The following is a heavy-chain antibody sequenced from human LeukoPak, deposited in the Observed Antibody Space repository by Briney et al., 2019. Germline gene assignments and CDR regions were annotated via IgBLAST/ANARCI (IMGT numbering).Heavy chain of an antibody. CDR3: ARGFLVLHDIDY. D-gene: IGHD2/OR15-2a*01. V-gene: IGHV3-21*01. CDR1: GFTCSSYS. J-gene: IGHJ4*02. Sequence: GRSLRLSCSASGFTCSSYSMNWVRPAPGKGLEWVSSISSSSSYIYYADSVKGRFTISRDNAKNSLYLQMNSLRAEDTAVYYCARGFLVLHDIDYWGQGTLVTVSS. CDR2: ISSSSSYI.